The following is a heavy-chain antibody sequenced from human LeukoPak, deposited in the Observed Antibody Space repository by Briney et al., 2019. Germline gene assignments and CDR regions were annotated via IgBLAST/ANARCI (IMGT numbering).Heavy chain of an antibody. D-gene: IGHD1-26*01. CDR2: IYYTGST. CDR3: ERRGGSGRAFDY. Sequence: SETLSLTCSASGASISGGTYYWVRIRPPPGKGRVWIGSIYYTGSTYDNPSLNSLVTIIVNTSKNQKSLKLSSVTGADTAVYYCERRGGSGRAFDYWGQGTLVTVSS. CDR1: GASISGGTYY. V-gene: IGHV4-39*01. J-gene: IGHJ4*02.